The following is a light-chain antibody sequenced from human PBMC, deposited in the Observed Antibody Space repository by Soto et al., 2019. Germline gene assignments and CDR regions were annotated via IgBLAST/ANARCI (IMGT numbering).Light chain of an antibody. CDR3: QQSYGTPAYT. Sequence: DIQMTQSPSSLSASVGDRVTITCRASQSISNFLNWYQHKPGKAPKLLIFAASSLQSGVPSRISGSGSGTNFTLIIRSMQPEDFATYYCQQSYGTPAYTFGGGTKVEI. CDR2: AAS. CDR1: QSISNF. J-gene: IGKJ4*01. V-gene: IGKV1-39*01.